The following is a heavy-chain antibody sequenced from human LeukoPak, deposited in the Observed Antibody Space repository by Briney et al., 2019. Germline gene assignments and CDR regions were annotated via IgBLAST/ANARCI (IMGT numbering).Heavy chain of an antibody. J-gene: IGHJ5*02. V-gene: IGHV3-30*18. CDR1: GFTFSSYG. D-gene: IGHD2-15*01. CDR2: ISYDGSNK. Sequence: PGRSLRLSCAASGFTFSSYGMHWVRQAPGKGLEWVAVISYDGSNKYYADSVKGRFTISRDNSKNTLYLQMNSLRAEDTAVYYCAKDRVGYCSGDSCYSEAYWFDPWGQGTLVTVSS. CDR3: AKDRVGYCSGDSCYSEAYWFDP.